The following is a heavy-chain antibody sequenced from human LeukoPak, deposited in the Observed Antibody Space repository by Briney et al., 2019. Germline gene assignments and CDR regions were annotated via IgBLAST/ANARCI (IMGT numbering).Heavy chain of an antibody. D-gene: IGHD2-2*01. CDR2: IYHSGST. J-gene: IGHJ3*02. Sequence: SQTLSLTCAVSGGSISSGGYSWSWIRQPPGKGLEWIGYIYHSGSTYYNPSLKSRVTISVDRSKNQFSLKLSSVTAADTAVYYCARAYCSSTSCSRDDAFDTWGQGTMVTVSS. CDR3: ARAYCSSTSCSRDDAFDT. CDR1: GGSISSGGYS. V-gene: IGHV4-30-2*01.